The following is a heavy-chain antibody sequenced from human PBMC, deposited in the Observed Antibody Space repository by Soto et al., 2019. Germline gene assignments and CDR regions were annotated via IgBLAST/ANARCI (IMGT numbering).Heavy chain of an antibody. Sequence: ASVKVSCKASGGSFSSYAISWVRQAPGQGLEWMGEIIPIFGTANYAQKFQGRVTITADESTSTAYMELSSLRSEDTAVYYCARDRGPSSGYYPYWFDPWGQGTLVTVSS. CDR1: GGSFSSYA. V-gene: IGHV1-69*13. D-gene: IGHD3-22*01. J-gene: IGHJ5*02. CDR3: ARDRGPSSGYYPYWFDP. CDR2: IIPIFGTA.